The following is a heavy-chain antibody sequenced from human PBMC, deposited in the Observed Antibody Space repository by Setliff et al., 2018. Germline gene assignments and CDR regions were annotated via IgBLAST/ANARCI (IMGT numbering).Heavy chain of an antibody. CDR2: INPNSGGR. D-gene: IGHD5-12*01. CDR3: ARDPRGYSGFDRFRGAFNI. Sequence: PRASVKVSCKASGYIFRDYYIHWVRQAPGQGLEWMGWINPNSGGREYAEAFQGRVTMTGDTPIRTAFMELSGLTSDDTAVYYCARDPRGYSGFDRFRGAFNIWGQGTMVTVSS. CDR1: GYIFRDYY. J-gene: IGHJ3*02. V-gene: IGHV1-2*02.